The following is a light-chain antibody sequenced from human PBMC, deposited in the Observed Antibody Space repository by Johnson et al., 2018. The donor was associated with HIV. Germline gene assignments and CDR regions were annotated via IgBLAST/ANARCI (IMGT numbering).Light chain of an antibody. CDR3: GTWDSSVSAGGGV. J-gene: IGLJ1*01. CDR2: DNN. Sequence: QSVLTQPPSVSAAPGQKVTISCSGSSSNIGNNYVSWYQQLPGTAPKLLIYDNNKLPSGIPDRFSGSKSGTSATLGITGLQTGDEADYYCGTWDSSVSAGGGVFGTGTKVTVL. CDR1: SSNIGNNY. V-gene: IGLV1-51*01.